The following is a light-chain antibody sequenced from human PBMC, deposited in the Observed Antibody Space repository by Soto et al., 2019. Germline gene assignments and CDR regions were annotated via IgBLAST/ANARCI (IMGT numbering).Light chain of an antibody. V-gene: IGLV2-14*01. J-gene: IGLJ1*01. CDR1: SSDIGGYNY. CDR3: SSYSRSINYV. CDR2: EVS. Sequence: QSALTQPASVSGSPGQSVTISRPGTSSDIGGYNYVSWYQQHPGKARKLMIYEVSRRPAGVSSRFAGSKSGNTASLTVSGLQAGDEAEHFCSSYSRSINYVFGTGTKVTVL.